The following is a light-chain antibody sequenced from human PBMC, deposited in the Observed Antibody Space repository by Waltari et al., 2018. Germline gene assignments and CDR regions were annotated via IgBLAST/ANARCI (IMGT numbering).Light chain of an antibody. V-gene: IGKV1-5*03. J-gene: IGKJ2*03. Sequence: DIQLTQSPSTLSASVGDRVTITCRASQSVGNLLAWFQQKPGNPPTLLLYKTFNLERGVPSRFSGSGSGTEFTRTITSLQPDDFATYYCQQYSISSMFSFGQGTKLEVK. CDR1: QSVGNL. CDR2: KTF. CDR3: QQYSISSMFS.